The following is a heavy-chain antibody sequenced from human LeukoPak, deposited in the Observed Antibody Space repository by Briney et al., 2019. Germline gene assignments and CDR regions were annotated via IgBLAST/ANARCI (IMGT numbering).Heavy chain of an antibody. Sequence: SETLSLTCAVSGGSISSGGYSWSWIRQPPGKGLEWIGYTYHSGSTYYNPSLKSRVTISVDRSKNQFSLKLSSVTAADTAVYYCARNPYGDYGYFDLWGRGTLVTVSS. CDR1: GGSISSGGYS. D-gene: IGHD4-17*01. CDR3: ARNPYGDYGYFDL. V-gene: IGHV4-30-2*01. J-gene: IGHJ2*01. CDR2: TYHSGST.